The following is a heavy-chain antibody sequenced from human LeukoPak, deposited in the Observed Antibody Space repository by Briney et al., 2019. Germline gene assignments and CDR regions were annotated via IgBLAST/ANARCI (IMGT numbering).Heavy chain of an antibody. CDR3: ARQYGSGSFYYYYYMDV. J-gene: IGHJ6*03. CDR2: IYSGGST. Sequence: PGGSLRLSCAASGFTVSSNYMSWVRQAPGKGLEWVSVIYSGGSTYYADSVKGRFTISRDNSKNTLYLQMNSLRAEDMAVYYCARQYGSGSFYYYYYMDVWGKGTTVTISS. V-gene: IGHV3-53*01. CDR1: GFTVSSNY. D-gene: IGHD3-10*01.